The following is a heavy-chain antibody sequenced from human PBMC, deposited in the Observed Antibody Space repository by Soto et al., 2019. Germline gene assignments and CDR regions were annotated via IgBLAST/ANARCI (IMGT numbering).Heavy chain of an antibody. V-gene: IGHV3-48*03. J-gene: IGHJ4*02. Sequence: GGSLRFSFAAFGFTFGNYVMNWVRQAPGKGLEWISYITTSGSTTYYADSVKGRFTISRDNAENSLYLHMNSLRAEDTAVYYCARDQSYDSSGYYYDYWGQGTLVTVSS. CDR3: ARDQSYDSSGYYYDY. CDR1: GFTFGNYV. CDR2: ITTSGSTT. D-gene: IGHD3-22*01.